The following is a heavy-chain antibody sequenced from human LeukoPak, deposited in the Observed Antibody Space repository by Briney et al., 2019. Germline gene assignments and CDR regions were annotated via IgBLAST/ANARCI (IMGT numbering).Heavy chain of an antibody. V-gene: IGHV3-23*01. Sequence: AGGTLRLSCAASGFTFSSYAMSWVPQAPGKGLEGVSAISGSGGSTYYADSVKGRFTISRDNSKNTLYLQMNSLRAEDTAVYSCAKDPSNIVVVPAATKPFDYWGQGTLVTVSS. D-gene: IGHD2-2*01. CDR1: GFTFSSYA. J-gene: IGHJ4*02. CDR2: ISGSGGST. CDR3: AKDPSNIVVVPAATKPFDY.